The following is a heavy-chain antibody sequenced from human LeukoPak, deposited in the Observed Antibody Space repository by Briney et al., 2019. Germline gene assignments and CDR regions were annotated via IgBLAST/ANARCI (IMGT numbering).Heavy chain of an antibody. CDR3: AKELKILGSYHDAFDI. V-gene: IGHV3-23*01. CDR1: GFTFSSYG. CDR2: ISGSGGST. J-gene: IGHJ3*02. D-gene: IGHD1-26*01. Sequence: PGGSLRLSCAASGFTFSSYGMHWVRQAPGKGLEWVSAISGSGGSTYYADSVKGRFTISRDNSKNTLYLQMNGLRAEDTAVYYCAKELKILGSYHDAFDIWGQGTMVTVSS.